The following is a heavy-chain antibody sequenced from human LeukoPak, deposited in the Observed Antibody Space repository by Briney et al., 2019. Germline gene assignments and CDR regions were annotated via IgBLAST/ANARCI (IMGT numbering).Heavy chain of an antibody. J-gene: IGHJ4*02. CDR1: GFTFSSYA. Sequence: PGRSLRLSCAASGFTFSSYAMHWVRQAPGKGLEWVAVISYDGSNKYYADSVKGRFTISRDNSKNTLYLQMNSLRAEDTAVYYCAKDRPGYSSSWPGPFDYWGQGTLVTVSS. CDR3: AKDRPGYSSSWPGPFDY. D-gene: IGHD6-13*01. CDR2: ISYDGSNK. V-gene: IGHV3-30-3*01.